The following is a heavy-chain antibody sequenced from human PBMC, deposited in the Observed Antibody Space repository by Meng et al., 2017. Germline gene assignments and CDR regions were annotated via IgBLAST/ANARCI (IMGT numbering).Heavy chain of an antibody. D-gene: IGHD6-13*01. Sequence: QWGGVGGGVVQPGRSLRLSCAASGFTFSSYSMNWVRQAPGKGLEWVSSISSSSSYIYYADSVKGRFTISRDNAKNSLYLQMNSLRAEDTAVYYCASAGYSSSWYSFPWGQGTLVTVSS. CDR3: ASAGYSSSWYSFP. J-gene: IGHJ5*02. V-gene: IGHV3-21*01. CDR1: GFTFSSYS. CDR2: ISSSSSYI.